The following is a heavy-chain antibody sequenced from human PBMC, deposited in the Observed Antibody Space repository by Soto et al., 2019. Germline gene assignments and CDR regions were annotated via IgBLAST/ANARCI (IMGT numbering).Heavy chain of an antibody. J-gene: IGHJ4*02. CDR2: INHSGST. D-gene: IGHD5-12*01. CDR1: GGSFSGYY. Sequence: SETLSLTCAVYGGSFSGYYWSWIRQPPGKGLEWIGEINHSGSTNYNPSLKSRVTISVDTSKNQFSLKLSSVTAADTAVYYCARLSQGYGDSYYFDYWGQGTLVTVSS. V-gene: IGHV4-34*01. CDR3: ARLSQGYGDSYYFDY.